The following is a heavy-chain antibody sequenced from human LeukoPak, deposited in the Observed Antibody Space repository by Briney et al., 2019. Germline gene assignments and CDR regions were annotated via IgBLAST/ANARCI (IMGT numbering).Heavy chain of an antibody. Sequence: PSETLSLTCTASGGSISSYYWSWIRQPPGKGLEWIGYIYYSGSTNYNPSLKSRVTISVDTSKNQFSLKLSSVTAADTAVYYCARSGGTWYYYYYYMDVWGKGTTVTVSS. CDR1: GGSISSYY. V-gene: IGHV4-59*01. J-gene: IGHJ6*03. CDR2: IYYSGST. CDR3: ARSGGTWYYYYYYMDV. D-gene: IGHD3-16*01.